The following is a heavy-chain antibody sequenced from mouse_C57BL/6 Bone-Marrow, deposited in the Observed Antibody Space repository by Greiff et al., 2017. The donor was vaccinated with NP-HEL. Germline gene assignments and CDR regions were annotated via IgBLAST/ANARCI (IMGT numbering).Heavy chain of an antibody. D-gene: IGHD2-1*01. J-gene: IGHJ4*01. CDR1: GYAFSSSW. CDR3: ARFYYLYAMDY. CDR2: IYPGDGDT. Sequence: VKLQESGPELVKPGASVKISCKASGYAFSSSWMNWVKQRPGKGLEWIGRIYPGDGDTNYNGKFKGKATLTADKSSSTAYMQLSSLTSEDSAVYFCARFYYLYAMDYWGQGTSVTVSS. V-gene: IGHV1-82*01.